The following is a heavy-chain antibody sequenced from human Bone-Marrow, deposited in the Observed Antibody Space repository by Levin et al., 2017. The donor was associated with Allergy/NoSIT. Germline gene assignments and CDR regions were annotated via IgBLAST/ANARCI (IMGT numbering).Heavy chain of an antibody. Sequence: GASVKVSCKASGYSFSEYYLNWVRQAPGQGLEWMGWINPHSGGTKYGQKFQGRVTMTRDTSIRTAYMELSRLRSDDTAVYFCATQQKLLRTNYGMDVWGLGTTVTVS. V-gene: IGHV1-2*02. J-gene: IGHJ6*02. CDR3: ATQQKLLRTNYGMDV. CDR1: GYSFSEYY. D-gene: IGHD6-13*01. CDR2: INPHSGGT.